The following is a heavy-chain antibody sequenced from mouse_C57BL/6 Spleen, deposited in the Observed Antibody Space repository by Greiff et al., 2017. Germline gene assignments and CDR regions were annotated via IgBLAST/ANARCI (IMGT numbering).Heavy chain of an antibody. CDR2: ISSGGDYI. CDR3: TRDELGRRGAWFAY. V-gene: IGHV5-9-1*02. Sequence: EVKLVESGEGLVKPGGSLQLSCAASGFTFSRYALSWVRQTPEKRLEWVAYISSGGDYIYYEDTVQGRFTISRDNARNTLYLQMSSLKSEDTARYYWTRDELGRRGAWFAYWGQGTLVTVSA. CDR1: GFTFSRYA. J-gene: IGHJ3*01. D-gene: IGHD4-1*01.